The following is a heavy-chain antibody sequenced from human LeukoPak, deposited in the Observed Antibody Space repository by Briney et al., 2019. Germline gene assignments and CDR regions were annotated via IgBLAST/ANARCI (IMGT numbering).Heavy chain of an antibody. CDR3: ARGLSGIPFDY. D-gene: IGHD5-18*01. V-gene: IGHV4-34*01. CDR2: INHSGST. Sequence: KPSEILSLTCAVYGGSFSGYYWSWTRQPPGKGLEWIGEINHSGSTNYNPSLKSRVTISVDTSKNQFSLKLSSVTAADTAVYYCARGLSGIPFDYWGQGTLVTVSS. CDR1: GGSFSGYY. J-gene: IGHJ4*02.